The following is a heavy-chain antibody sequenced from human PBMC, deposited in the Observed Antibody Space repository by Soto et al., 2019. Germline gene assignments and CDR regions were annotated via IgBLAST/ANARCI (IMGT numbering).Heavy chain of an antibody. Sequence: GGSLRLSCAASGFTFSSYGMHWVRQAPGKGLEWVAVIWYDGSNKYYEDSVKGRFTISRDNSKNTLYLQMNSLRAEDTAVYYCARDGGCRDGYTVGCNWFDPWGQGTLVTISS. CDR2: IWYDGSNK. V-gene: IGHV3-33*01. CDR1: GFTFSSYG. D-gene: IGHD5-12*01. CDR3: ARDGGCRDGYTVGCNWFDP. J-gene: IGHJ5*02.